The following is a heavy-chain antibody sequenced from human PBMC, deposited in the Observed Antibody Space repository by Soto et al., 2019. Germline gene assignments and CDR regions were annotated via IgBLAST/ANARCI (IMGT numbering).Heavy chain of an antibody. D-gene: IGHD2-8*01. CDR1: GFTFSSYA. CDR2: ISSSSTTI. J-gene: IGHJ4*02. V-gene: IGHV3-48*01. Sequence: GGSLRLSCSASGFTFSSYAMHWVRQAPGKGLEWVSYISSSSTTIYYADSVKGRFTISRDNAKNSLYLQMNSLRAEDTAVYYCARNNGYLDWGQGTLVTVSS. CDR3: ARNNGYLD.